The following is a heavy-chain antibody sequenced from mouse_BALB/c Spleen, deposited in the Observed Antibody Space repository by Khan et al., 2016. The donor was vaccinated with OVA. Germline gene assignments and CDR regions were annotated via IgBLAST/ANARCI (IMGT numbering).Heavy chain of an antibody. CDR2: ISYSGST. V-gene: IGHV3-2*02. D-gene: IGHD1-1*01. CDR3: ARGNYYGYALDY. CDR1: GYSITSNYA. Sequence: EVQLQESGPGLVKPSQSLSLTCTVNGYSITSNYAWNWIRQFPGNKLEWMGYISYSGSTNYNPSLKSRLSITRDTSKNPFFLPLHSVTTEDSATYYWARGNYYGYALDYWGQGTSVTVSS. J-gene: IGHJ4*01.